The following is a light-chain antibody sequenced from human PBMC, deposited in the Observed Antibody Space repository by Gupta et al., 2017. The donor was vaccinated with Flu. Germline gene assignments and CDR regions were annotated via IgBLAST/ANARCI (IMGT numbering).Light chain of an antibody. CDR3: SSRDTSGDHRNKDYHGL. CDR2: GRN. J-gene: IGLJ2*01. Sequence: TCQGDSLRSFYASGYQQKPGQAPVLVIDGRNMRPSGTPDRFSGSNSGNTASLTITGAQAEDEADYYCSSRDTSGDHRNKDYHGLFGGGTKLTVL. CDR1: SLRSFY. V-gene: IGLV3-19*01.